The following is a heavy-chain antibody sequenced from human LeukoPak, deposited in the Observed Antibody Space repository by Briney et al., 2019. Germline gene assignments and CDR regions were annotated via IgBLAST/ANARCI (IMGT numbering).Heavy chain of an antibody. Sequence: GGSLRLSCAASGFTFSSYAMSWVRQAPGKGPEWVSAISGSGGSTYYADSVKGRFTISRGNSRNTLYLQMNSLRAEDTAVYYCAKTRPLDSSSWSHGDYWGQGTLVTVSS. CDR3: AKTRPLDSSSWSHGDY. J-gene: IGHJ4*02. CDR2: ISGSGGST. V-gene: IGHV3-23*01. D-gene: IGHD6-13*01. CDR1: GFTFSSYA.